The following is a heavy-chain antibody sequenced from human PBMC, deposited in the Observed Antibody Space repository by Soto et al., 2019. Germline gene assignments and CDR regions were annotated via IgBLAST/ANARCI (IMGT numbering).Heavy chain of an antibody. Sequence: QTLSLTCTISGDSVSSNSAAWNWIRQSPSRGLEWLGRTFFRSKWYNDYAVSVKSRIAVNADTSRNQFSLQLSSVTPEDTAVYYCARSKGAFDVWGQGTLVTVSS. CDR3: ARSKGAFDV. J-gene: IGHJ3*01. V-gene: IGHV6-1*01. CDR1: GDSVSSNSAA. CDR2: TFFRSKWYN.